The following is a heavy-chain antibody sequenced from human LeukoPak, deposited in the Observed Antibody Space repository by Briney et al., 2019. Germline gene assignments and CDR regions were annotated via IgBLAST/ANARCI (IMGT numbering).Heavy chain of an antibody. D-gene: IGHD3-10*01. V-gene: IGHV4-59*12. CDR3: ARDGRVMVRGVIPYYYYMDV. J-gene: IGHJ6*03. Sequence: HPSETLSLTCTVSGGSISSYYWSWIRQPPGKGLEFIAGIFYTGTTYYNPSLKSRVTISVDTSKNQFSLKLSSVTAADTAVYYCARDGRVMVRGVIPYYYYMDVWGKGTTVTVSS. CDR1: GGSISSYY. CDR2: IFYTGTT.